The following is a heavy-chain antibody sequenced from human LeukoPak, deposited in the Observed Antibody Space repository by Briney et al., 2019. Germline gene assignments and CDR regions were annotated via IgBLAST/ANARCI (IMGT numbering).Heavy chain of an antibody. Sequence: PGGSLRLSCAASKFTFGSFWMNWVRLVPGKGLLWVSRINPDGSDTEYADSVKGRFTVSRDNARNTPYLEMRSLSVQDSGLYYCARVRNGYSSGLDVWGPGTWVTVSS. D-gene: IGHD2-15*01. CDR2: INPDGSDT. CDR1: KFTFGSFW. V-gene: IGHV3-74*01. CDR3: ARVRNGYSSGLDV. J-gene: IGHJ6*02.